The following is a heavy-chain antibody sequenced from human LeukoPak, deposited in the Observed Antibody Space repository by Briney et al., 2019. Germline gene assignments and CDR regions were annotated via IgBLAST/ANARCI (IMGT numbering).Heavy chain of an antibody. J-gene: IGHJ3*02. CDR3: ARDPLGDIVVVPDAFDI. D-gene: IGHD2-2*01. V-gene: IGHV3-48*01. CDR1: GFTFSSYS. CDR2: ISSSSSTI. Sequence: GGSLRLSCAASGFTFSSYSMNWVRQAPGKGLEWVSYISSSSSTIYYADSVKGRFTISRDNAKNSLYLQMNSLRAEDTAVYYCARDPLGDIVVVPDAFDIWGQGTMVTVSS.